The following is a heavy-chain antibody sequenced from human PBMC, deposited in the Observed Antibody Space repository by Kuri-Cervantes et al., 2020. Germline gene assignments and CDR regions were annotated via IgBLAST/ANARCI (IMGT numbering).Heavy chain of an antibody. CDR1: GFTFSSYG. CDR2: ISYDGSNK. CDR3: AKGGGWIQLWLPPVY. Sequence: GGSLRLSCAASGFTFSSYGMHWVRQAPGKGLEWVAVISYDGSNKYYADSVKGRFTISRDNSKNTLYLQMNSLRAENTAVYYCAKGGGWIQLWLPPVYWGQGTLVTVSS. J-gene: IGHJ4*02. D-gene: IGHD5-18*01. V-gene: IGHV3-30*18.